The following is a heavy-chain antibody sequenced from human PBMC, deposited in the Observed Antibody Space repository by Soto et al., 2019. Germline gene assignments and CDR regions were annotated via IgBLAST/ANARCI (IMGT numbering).Heavy chain of an antibody. J-gene: IGHJ4*02. CDR1: GFTVGNNY. CDR3: AKDGRGSGSHYNSFGY. D-gene: IGHD3-10*01. Sequence: EVQLVESGGDLIQPGGSLKLSCAASGFTVGNNYMSWVRQAPGKGLEWVSLIYSTGTTKYADSVKGRFTVSRDNAKNTLYLKMNSLRAEDTAVYYCAKDGRGSGSHYNSFGYWGQGTLVTVSS. CDR2: IYSTGTT. V-gene: IGHV3-53*01.